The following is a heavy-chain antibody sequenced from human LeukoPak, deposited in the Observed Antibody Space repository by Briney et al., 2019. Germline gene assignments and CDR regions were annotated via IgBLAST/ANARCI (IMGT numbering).Heavy chain of an antibody. J-gene: IGHJ6*02. Sequence: SETLSLTCTVSGGSISSYCWSWIRQPPGKGLEWIGYIYYSGSTNYNPSLKSRVTISVDTSKNQFSLKLSSVTAADTAVYYCARAKKYYDFWSGYPYYYYYGMDVWGQGTTVTVSS. CDR3: ARAKKYYDFWSGYPYYYYYGMDV. V-gene: IGHV4-59*01. D-gene: IGHD3-3*01. CDR1: GGSISSYC. CDR2: IYYSGST.